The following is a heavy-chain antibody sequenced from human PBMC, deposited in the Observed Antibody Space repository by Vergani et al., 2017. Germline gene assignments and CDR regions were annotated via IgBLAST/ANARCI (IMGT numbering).Heavy chain of an antibody. D-gene: IGHD2-2*01. J-gene: IGHJ6*02. CDR2: IYYSGST. CDR1: GGSISSSSYY. V-gene: IGHV4-39*01. Sequence: QLQLQESGPGLVKPSETLSLTCTVSGGSISSSSYYWGWIRQPPGKGLEWIGSIYYSGSTYYNPSLKSRVTISVDTSKNQFSLKLSSVTAADTAVYYCARRSVPKVRYCSSTSCSPDYYYGMDVWGQGTTVTVSS. CDR3: ARRSVPKVRYCSSTSCSPDYYYGMDV.